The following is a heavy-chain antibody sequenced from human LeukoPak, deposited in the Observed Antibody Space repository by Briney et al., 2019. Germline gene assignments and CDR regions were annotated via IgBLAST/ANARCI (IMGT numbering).Heavy chain of an antibody. CDR3: ARESTTYYGSGTGRVT. Sequence: SETLSLTCAVSGGSISSGGYSWSWIRQPPGKGLEWIGYIYHSGSTYYNPSLKSRVTISVDTSKNQFSLKLSSVTAADTAVYYCARESTTYYGSGTGRVTWGQGTLVTVSS. V-gene: IGHV4-30-2*01. J-gene: IGHJ4*02. CDR1: GGSISSGGYS. CDR2: IYHSGST. D-gene: IGHD3-10*01.